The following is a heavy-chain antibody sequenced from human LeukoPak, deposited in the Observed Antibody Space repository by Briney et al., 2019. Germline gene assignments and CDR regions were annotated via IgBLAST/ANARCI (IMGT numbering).Heavy chain of an antibody. D-gene: IGHD5-18*01. CDR2: ISAYNGNT. V-gene: IGHV1-18*01. CDR3: ARANTAMVLAVSYFDY. J-gene: IGHJ4*02. Sequence: ASVKVSCKASGYTFTSYGISWVRQAPGQGLEWMGWISAYNGNTNYAQELQGRVTMTTDTSTSTAYMELRSLRSDDTAVYYCARANTAMVLAVSYFDYWGQGTLVAVSS. CDR1: GYTFTSYG.